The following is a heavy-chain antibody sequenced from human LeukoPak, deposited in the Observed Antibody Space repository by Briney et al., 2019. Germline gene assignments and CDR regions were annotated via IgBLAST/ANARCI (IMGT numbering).Heavy chain of an antibody. D-gene: IGHD6-13*01. CDR2: IKQDGSEK. V-gene: IGHV3-7*03. Sequence: GGSLRLSCAASGFTFSSYWMSWVRQAPGKGLEWVANIKQDGSEKYYVDSVKGRFTISRDNAKNSLYLQMNSLRAEDTAVYYCAKPITGGGIAAAGIDYWGQGTLVTVSS. CDR3: AKPITGGGIAAAGIDY. CDR1: GFTFSSYW. J-gene: IGHJ4*02.